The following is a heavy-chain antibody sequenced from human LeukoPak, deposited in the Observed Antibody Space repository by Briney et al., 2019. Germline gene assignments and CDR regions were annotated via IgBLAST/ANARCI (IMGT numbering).Heavy chain of an antibody. V-gene: IGHV3-30*18. D-gene: IGHD3-16*02. CDR3: AKEGGYGELSSYFDY. CDR1: GFTFSSYG. CDR2: ISYDGSNK. Sequence: GGSLRLSCAASGFTFSSYGMHWVRQAPGKGLEWVAVISYDGSNKYYADSVKGRFTISRDNSKNTLYLQMNSLRAEDTAVYYCAKEGGYGELSSYFDYWGQGTLVTVSS. J-gene: IGHJ4*02.